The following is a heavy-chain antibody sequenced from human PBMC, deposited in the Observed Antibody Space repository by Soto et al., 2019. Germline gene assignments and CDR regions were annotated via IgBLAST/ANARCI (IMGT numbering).Heavy chain of an antibody. D-gene: IGHD3-22*01. CDR1: GFTVNNNY. Sequence: GGSLRLSCAASGFTVNNNYMSWVRQAPGKGLEWVSVIYSGGSTYYADSVMGRFTISRDNSKNTVHLQMNSLRAEDTAVYYCARASYYYYIRCYYGSRRSLYFRGQGTPVTVSS. CDR3: ARASYYYYIRCYYGSRRSLYF. V-gene: IGHV3-66*01. CDR2: IYSGGST. J-gene: IGHJ4*02.